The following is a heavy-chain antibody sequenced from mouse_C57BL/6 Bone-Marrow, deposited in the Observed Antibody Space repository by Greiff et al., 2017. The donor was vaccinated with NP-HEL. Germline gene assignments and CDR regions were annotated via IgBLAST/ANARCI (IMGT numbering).Heavy chain of an antibody. Sequence: LQESGAELVKPGASVKLSCKASGYTFTSYWMHWVKQRPGQGLEWIGMIHPNSGSTNYNEKFKSKATLTVDKSSSTAYMQLSSLTSEDSAVYYCARLDYYATPLDRFDYWGQGTTLTVSS. V-gene: IGHV1-64*01. CDR1: GYTFTSYW. J-gene: IGHJ2*01. CDR3: ARLDYYATPLDRFDY. D-gene: IGHD1-1*01. CDR2: IHPNSGST.